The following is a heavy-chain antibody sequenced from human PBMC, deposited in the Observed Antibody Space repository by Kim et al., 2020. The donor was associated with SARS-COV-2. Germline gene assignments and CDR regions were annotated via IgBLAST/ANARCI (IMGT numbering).Heavy chain of an antibody. V-gene: IGHV4-34*01. CDR1: GGSFSGYY. J-gene: IGHJ6*02. CDR3: ASLQQNIAVAGTRYYYYGMDV. Sequence: SETLSLTCAVYGGSFSGYYWSWIRQPPGKGLEWIGEINHSGSTNYNPSLKSRVTISVDTSKNQFSLKLSSVTAADTAVYYCASLQQNIAVAGTRYYYYGMDVWGQGTTVTVSS. D-gene: IGHD6-19*01. CDR2: INHSGST.